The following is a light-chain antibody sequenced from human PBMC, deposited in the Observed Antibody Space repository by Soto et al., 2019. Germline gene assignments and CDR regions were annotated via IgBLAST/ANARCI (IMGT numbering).Light chain of an antibody. J-gene: IGLJ1*01. CDR1: STDVGGYNY. Sequence: QSVLAQPSSVSGSPGQSITISCTGTSTDVGGYNYVSWYQHHSGKAPKLLIYEVTNRPSGIFDRFSGSKSVNTASLTISGLQAEDESDYYCGSYSSTDTPFVFGTGTKLTVL. CDR3: GSYSSTDTPFV. CDR2: EVT. V-gene: IGLV2-14*01.